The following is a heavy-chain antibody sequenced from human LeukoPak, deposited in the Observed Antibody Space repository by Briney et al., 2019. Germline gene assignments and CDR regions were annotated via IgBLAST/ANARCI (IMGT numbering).Heavy chain of an antibody. CDR3: ARGQSSLGSPYYFDY. CDR2: IIPMYGRG. J-gene: IGHJ4*02. Sequence: GASVKVSCKASGGTFTNYAISWVRQAPGQGLEWMGGIIPMYGRGNYAQKFQGRVTITADESTSTVYMELRSLTSGDTAVYYCARGQSSLGSPYYFDYWGQGTLVTVSS. D-gene: IGHD3-16*01. V-gene: IGHV1-69*13. CDR1: GGTFTNYA.